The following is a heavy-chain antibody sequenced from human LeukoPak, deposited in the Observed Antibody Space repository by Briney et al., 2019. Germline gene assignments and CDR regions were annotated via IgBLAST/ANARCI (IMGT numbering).Heavy chain of an antibody. Sequence: TSETLSLTCTVSGGSVSSYYWSWIRQPAGKGLGWIGRLHTSGGTNYNPSLKSRVTMSVDTSKNQFSLRLSSVTAADTAVYYCARAEDQWLVLLDYWGQGTLVTVSS. V-gene: IGHV4-4*07. CDR3: ARAEDQWLVLLDY. CDR2: LHTSGGT. CDR1: GGSVSSYY. D-gene: IGHD6-19*01. J-gene: IGHJ4*02.